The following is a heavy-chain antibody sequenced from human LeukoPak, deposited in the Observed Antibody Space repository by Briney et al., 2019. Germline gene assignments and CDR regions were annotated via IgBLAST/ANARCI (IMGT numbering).Heavy chain of an antibody. CDR3: GRGSAAPDH. CDR1: GFTFSSYW. D-gene: IGHD6-6*01. Sequence: GGSLRLSCAASGFTFSSYWMHWARQTPGKGLMWVSRIKTDGSSTTYADSVKGRFIISRDNAKNSVSLQMNSLRAEDTAVYYCGRGSAAPDHWGQGTLVTVSS. J-gene: IGHJ4*02. V-gene: IGHV3-74*03. CDR2: IKTDGSST.